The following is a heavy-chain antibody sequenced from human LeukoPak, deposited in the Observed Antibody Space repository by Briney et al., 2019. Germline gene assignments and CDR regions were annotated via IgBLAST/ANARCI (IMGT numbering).Heavy chain of an antibody. CDR1: GFPFNSYW. V-gene: IGHV3-7*01. CDR2: IKEDGSEK. J-gene: IGHJ3*02. D-gene: IGHD1-26*01. Sequence: GGSLRLSCAASGFPFNSYWMSWVRQAPGRGLEWVANIKEDGSEKFYVDSVKGRFTISRDNAKNSLFLQMTSLRAEDTALYYCAPEVWELQGASDIWGQGTMVTVSS. CDR3: APEVWELQGASDI.